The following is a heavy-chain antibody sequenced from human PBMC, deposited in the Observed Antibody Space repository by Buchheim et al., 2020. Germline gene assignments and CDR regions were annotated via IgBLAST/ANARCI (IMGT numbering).Heavy chain of an antibody. J-gene: IGHJ6*02. Sequence: QVQLVESGGGLVKPGGSLRLSCAASGFTFSDYYMSWIRQAPGKGLEWVSYISSSGSTIYYADSVKGRFTISRDNAKNSLYPQMNSLRAEDTAVYYCARVRFLEWLLSPTYYYYGMDVWGQGTT. CDR2: ISSSGSTI. CDR3: ARVRFLEWLLSPTYYYYGMDV. D-gene: IGHD3-3*01. V-gene: IGHV3-11*01. CDR1: GFTFSDYY.